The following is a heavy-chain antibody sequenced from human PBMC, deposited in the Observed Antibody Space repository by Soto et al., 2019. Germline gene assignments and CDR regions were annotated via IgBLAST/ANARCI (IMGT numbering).Heavy chain of an antibody. CDR3: AHRGPAVRAIDY. J-gene: IGHJ4*02. Sequence: QITLKESGPTLVKPTQTLTLTCTFSGFSLSTSGVGVGRIRQPPGKALEWLALIYWDDDKRYSPSLKSRLTITKDTSKNQVVLTMTNMDPVDTATYYCAHRGPAVRAIDYWGQGTLVTVSS. CDR1: GFSLSTSGVG. V-gene: IGHV2-5*02. CDR2: IYWDDDK. D-gene: IGHD2-2*01.